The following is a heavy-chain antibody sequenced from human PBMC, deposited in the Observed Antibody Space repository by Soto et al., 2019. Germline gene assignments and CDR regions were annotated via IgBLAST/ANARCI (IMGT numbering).Heavy chain of an antibody. D-gene: IGHD6-13*01. CDR3: ARDEGLLYSSWIAY. Sequence: ASVKVSCKASGYTFTSYGISWVRQAPGQGLEWMGWISAYNGNTNYAQKLQGRVTMTTDTSTSTAYMELRSLRSDDTAVYYCARDEGLLYSSWIAYWGQGTLVTVSS. V-gene: IGHV1-18*01. CDR2: ISAYNGNT. J-gene: IGHJ4*02. CDR1: GYTFTSYG.